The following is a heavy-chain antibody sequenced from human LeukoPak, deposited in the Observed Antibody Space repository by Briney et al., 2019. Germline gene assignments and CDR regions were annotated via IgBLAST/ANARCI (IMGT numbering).Heavy chain of an antibody. Sequence: GGSLRLSCVASGFTLSNAWMNWVRQAPGKGLEWVSYISSTSNTIYYADSVKGRFTISRDNAKNSLYLQMNSLRAEDTAVYYCATTIPFDYWGQGTLVTVPS. CDR1: GFTLSNAW. CDR2: ISSTSNTI. V-gene: IGHV3-48*01. CDR3: ATTIPFDY. D-gene: IGHD5-12*01. J-gene: IGHJ4*02.